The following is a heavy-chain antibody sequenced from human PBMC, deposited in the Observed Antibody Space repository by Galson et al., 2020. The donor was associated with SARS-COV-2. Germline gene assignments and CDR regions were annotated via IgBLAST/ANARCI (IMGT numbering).Heavy chain of an antibody. Sequence: GESLKISCAASGFTFSSYGMHWVRQAPGKGLEWVAVISYDGSNNYYADSVKGRFTISRDNSKNTLYLQMNSLRAEDTAVYYCARPNSGSYFGAFDIWGQETMVTVSS. J-gene: IGHJ3*02. CDR3: ARPNSGSYFGAFDI. V-gene: IGHV3-30*19. CDR1: GFTFSSYG. D-gene: IGHD1-26*01. CDR2: ISYDGSNN.